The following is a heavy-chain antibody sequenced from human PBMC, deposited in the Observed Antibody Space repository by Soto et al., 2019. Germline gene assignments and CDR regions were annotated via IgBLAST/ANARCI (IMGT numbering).Heavy chain of an antibody. D-gene: IGHD3-3*01. CDR2: ISYDGSNK. J-gene: IGHJ4*02. CDR3: ARDGSGYDFWDGPYYFDY. CDR1: GFTFSSYG. Sequence: PGGSLRLSCAASGFTFSSYGMHWVRQAPGKGLEWVAVISYDGSNKYYADSVKGRFTISRDNSKNTLYLQMNSLRAEDTAVYYCARDGSGYDFWDGPYYFDYWGQGIQVTVSS. V-gene: IGHV3-30*03.